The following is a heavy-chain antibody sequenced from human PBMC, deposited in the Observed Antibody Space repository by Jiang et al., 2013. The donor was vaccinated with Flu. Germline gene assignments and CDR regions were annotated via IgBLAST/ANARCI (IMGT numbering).Heavy chain of an antibody. Sequence: RSLRLSCAASGFTFSSYGMHWVRQAPGKGLEWVAVISYDGSNKYYADSVKGRFTISRDNSKNTLYLQMNSLRAEDTAVYYCAKDLKEVLLWFGELSPDYWGQGTLVTVSS. D-gene: IGHD3-10*01. CDR1: GFTFSSYG. V-gene: IGHV3-30*18. CDR3: AKDLKEVLLWFGELSPDY. CDR2: ISYDGSNK. J-gene: IGHJ4*02.